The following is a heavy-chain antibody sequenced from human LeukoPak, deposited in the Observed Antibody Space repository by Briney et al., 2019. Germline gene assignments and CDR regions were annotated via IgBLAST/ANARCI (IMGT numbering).Heavy chain of an antibody. V-gene: IGHV1-2*02. CDR1: GYTVTAYY. CDR2: INPNDGGT. D-gene: IGHD3-10*01. J-gene: IGHJ4*02. Sequence: ASVQVSCKASGYTVTAYYIHWLRQAPGKGFEWMGWINPNDGGTNFAPKFQGRVTVTMDTSITTVYIELSSLRSDDTAMYYCARFLSGDYWGQGTLVTVSS. CDR3: ARFLSGDY.